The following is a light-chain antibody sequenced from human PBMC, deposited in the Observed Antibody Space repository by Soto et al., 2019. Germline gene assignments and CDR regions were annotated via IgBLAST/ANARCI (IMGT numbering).Light chain of an antibody. CDR1: SSNIGAGID. J-gene: IGLJ2*01. Sequence: QSVLTQPPSVSGAPGQRVTISCTGSSSNIGAGIDVHWYQKFPGTAPKLLIYANTNRPSGVPDRFSGSKSGTPASLAITGLQAEDEADYYCQSYDNSLSGPVFGGGTKLTVL. V-gene: IGLV1-40*01. CDR2: ANT. CDR3: QSYDNSLSGPV.